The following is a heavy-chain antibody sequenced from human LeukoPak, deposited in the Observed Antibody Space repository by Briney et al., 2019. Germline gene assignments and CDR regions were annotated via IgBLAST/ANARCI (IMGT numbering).Heavy chain of an antibody. V-gene: IGHV4-30-2*01. D-gene: IGHD2-15*01. CDR3: ARGRGYCIGDSCAPYFYGVDV. Sequence: SETLSLTCAVSGGSVSSDGSSWSWIRQPPGKGLEWIGHIYRIRDTYYNPSLKSRISISFDRSENQFSLRVTSVTAADTAVYYCARGRGYCIGDSCAPYFYGVDVWGQGTTVTVSS. CDR2: IYRIRDT. CDR1: GGSVSSDGSS. J-gene: IGHJ6*02.